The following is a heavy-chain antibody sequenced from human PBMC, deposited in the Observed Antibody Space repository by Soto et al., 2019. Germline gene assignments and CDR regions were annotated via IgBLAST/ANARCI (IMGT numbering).Heavy chain of an antibody. V-gene: IGHV1-69*13. J-gene: IGHJ6*02. D-gene: IGHD3-3*01. CDR2: IIPIFGTA. Sequence: GASVKVSCKASGGPFSSSAISWVRQAPGQGLEWMGGIIPIFGTANYAQKFQGRFTITADEPTSTAYMELSSLRSEDTAGYYCARPPDSPQPRRNYDFWSGHMDVWGQGTTVTVSS. CDR3: ARPPDSPQPRRNYDFWSGHMDV. CDR1: GGPFSSSA.